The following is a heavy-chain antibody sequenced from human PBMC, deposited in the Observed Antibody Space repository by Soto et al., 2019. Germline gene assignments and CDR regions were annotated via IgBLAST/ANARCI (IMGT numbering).Heavy chain of an antibody. CDR1: GGSISSSSYY. V-gene: IGHV4-39*01. CDR3: ARRPLYYGDYVFDY. Sequence: SETLSLTCTVSGGSISSSSYYWGWIRQPPGKGLEWIGSIYYSGSTYYNPSLKSRVTISVDTSKNQFSLKLGSVTAADTAVYYCARRPLYYGDYVFDYWGQGTLVTVSS. J-gene: IGHJ4*02. D-gene: IGHD4-17*01. CDR2: IYYSGST.